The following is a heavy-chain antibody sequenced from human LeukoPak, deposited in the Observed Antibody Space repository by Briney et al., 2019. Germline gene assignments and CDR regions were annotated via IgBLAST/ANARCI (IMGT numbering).Heavy chain of an antibody. Sequence: GGSLRLSCVASGFTFSIYSMNWVRQAPGKGLEWVSAISGSGGSTYYADSVKGRFTISRDNSKNTLYLQMNSLRAEDTAVYYCAKDRSSIMARNGMDVWGQGTTVTVSS. D-gene: IGHD3-10*01. CDR2: ISGSGGST. CDR3: AKDRSSIMARNGMDV. J-gene: IGHJ6*02. V-gene: IGHV3-23*01. CDR1: GFTFSIYS.